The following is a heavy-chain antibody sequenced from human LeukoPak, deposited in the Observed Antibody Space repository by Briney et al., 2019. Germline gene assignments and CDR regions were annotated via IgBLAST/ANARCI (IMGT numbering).Heavy chain of an antibody. J-gene: IGHJ3*02. Sequence: ASVKVSCKASGYTFTVYYMHWVRQAPGQGLEWMGWINPNSGGTNYAQKFQDRVTMTRDTSISTAYMELSSLRSDDTAVYFCARDGSSGLFAFDIWGQGTMVTVSS. CDR1: GYTFTVYY. CDR3: ARDGSSGLFAFDI. V-gene: IGHV1-2*02. D-gene: IGHD3-22*01. CDR2: INPNSGGT.